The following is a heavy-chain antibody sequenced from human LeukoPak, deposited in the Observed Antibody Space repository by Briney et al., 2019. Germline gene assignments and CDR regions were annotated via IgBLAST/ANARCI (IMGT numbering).Heavy chain of an antibody. CDR2: INPNSGGT. D-gene: IGHD6-19*01. CDR3: ARGAIAVAGTPYYYGMDV. J-gene: IGHJ6*02. Sequence: ASVTVSCKASGYTFTGYYMHWVRQAPGQGLEWMGWINPNSGGTNYAQKFQGRVTMTRDTSISTAYMELSRLRSDDTAVYYCARGAIAVAGTPYYYGMDVWGQGTTVTVSS. V-gene: IGHV1-2*02. CDR1: GYTFTGYY.